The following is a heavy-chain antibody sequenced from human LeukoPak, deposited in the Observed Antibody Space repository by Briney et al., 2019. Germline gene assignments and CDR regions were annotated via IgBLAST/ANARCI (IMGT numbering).Heavy chain of an antibody. J-gene: IGHJ4*02. D-gene: IGHD5-24*01. CDR2: IYYSGST. CDR1: GGSISSSSYY. Sequence: SETLSLTCTVSGGSISSSSYYWGWIRQPPGKGREGIGSIYYSGSTYYNPSLKSRVTISVDTSKNQFSLKLSSVTAADTAVYYCAIFLLYGYNPDWGQGTLVTVSS. CDR3: AIFLLYGYNPD. V-gene: IGHV4-39*01.